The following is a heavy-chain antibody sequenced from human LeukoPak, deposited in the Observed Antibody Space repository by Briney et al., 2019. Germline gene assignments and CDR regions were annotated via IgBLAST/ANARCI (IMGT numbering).Heavy chain of an antibody. D-gene: IGHD2-21*01. CDR3: ARDYSGGDIDY. V-gene: IGHV1-18*01. Sequence: KLQGRVTKTTDTSTSTVYMELRSLRSDDTAVYYCARDYSGGDIDYWGQGTLVTVSS. J-gene: IGHJ4*02.